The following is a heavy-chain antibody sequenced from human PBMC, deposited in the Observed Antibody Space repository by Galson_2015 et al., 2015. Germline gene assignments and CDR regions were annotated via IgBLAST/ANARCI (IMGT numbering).Heavy chain of an antibody. CDR3: ARGRLDY. CDR2: ISSGSSTI. Sequence: SLRLSCAASGFTFDDYAMHWVRQAPGKGLEWLSYISSGSSTIYYADSVKGRFTISRDNAKDSLYLQMNSLRAEDTAVYYCARGRLDYWGQGTLVTVSS. J-gene: IGHJ4*02. V-gene: IGHV3-48*01. CDR1: GFTFDDYA.